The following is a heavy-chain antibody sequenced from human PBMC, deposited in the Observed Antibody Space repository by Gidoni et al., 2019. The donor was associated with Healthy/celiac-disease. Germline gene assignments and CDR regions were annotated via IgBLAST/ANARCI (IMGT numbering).Heavy chain of an antibody. J-gene: IGHJ5*02. CDR1: GFTFSSYA. CDR2: ISGRGGST. Sequence: EVQLVVSGGGLVQPGGALRLSCAASGFTFSSYAMSWVRQAPGKGLEWVSAISGRGGSTYYADSVKGRFTISRDNSKNTLYLQMNSLRAEDTAVYYCASQGVAVDNWFDPWGQGTLVTVSS. CDR3: ASQGVAVDNWFDP. D-gene: IGHD6-19*01. V-gene: IGHV3-23*04.